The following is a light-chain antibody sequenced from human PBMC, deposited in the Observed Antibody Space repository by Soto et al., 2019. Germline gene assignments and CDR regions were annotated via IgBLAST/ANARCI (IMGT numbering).Light chain of an antibody. CDR2: DVN. V-gene: IGLV2-14*03. J-gene: IGLJ2*01. CDR3: SSYTSSSNLI. Sequence: QSALTQPASVSGSLGQSITISCTGTSRDVGNYNYVSWYQHHTGRAPKLVIYDVNNRPAGISSRFSGSKSDNTASLIIFGLQAEDEADYYCSSYTSSSNLIFGGGTKVTVL. CDR1: SRDVGNYNY.